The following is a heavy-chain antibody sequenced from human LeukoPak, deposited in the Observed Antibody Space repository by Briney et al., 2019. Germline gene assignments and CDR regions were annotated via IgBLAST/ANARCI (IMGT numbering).Heavy chain of an antibody. CDR1: GGTFSSYA. V-gene: IGHV1-69*04. Sequence: GASVKVSCKASGGTFSSYAISWVRQAPGQGLEWMGRIIPILGIANYAQKFQGRVTITADKSTSTAYMELSSLRSEDTAVYCCARDDSSGYLIVYYYYGMDVWGQGTTVTVSS. D-gene: IGHD3-22*01. J-gene: IGHJ6*02. CDR3: ARDDSSGYLIVYYYYGMDV. CDR2: IIPILGIA.